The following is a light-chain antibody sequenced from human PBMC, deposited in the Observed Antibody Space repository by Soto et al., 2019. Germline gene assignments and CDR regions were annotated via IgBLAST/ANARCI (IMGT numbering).Light chain of an antibody. J-gene: IGLJ3*02. CDR2: DDS. Sequence: SYELTQAPSVSVAPGQTATITCGGDNIESKSVHWLQQKSGQAPVLVVYDDSGRPSGIPERFSGSNSGNTATLTISRVEVGDEADYHCQVWDSSSGQVFGGGTKLTVL. CDR3: QVWDSSSGQV. V-gene: IGLV3-21*02. CDR1: NIESKS.